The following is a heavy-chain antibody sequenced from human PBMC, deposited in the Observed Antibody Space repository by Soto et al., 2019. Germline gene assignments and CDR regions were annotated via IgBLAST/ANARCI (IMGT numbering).Heavy chain of an antibody. D-gene: IGHD2-2*01. CDR3: ARVPDR. CDR2: IYHIGTT. J-gene: IGHJ5*02. Sequence: SETLSLTCAVSGGSISSGGYSWSWIRQPPGKGMDWFCYIYHIGTTYYNLSFKFRVTLSVDSSKNQFSLKLSSVTAADTAVYYCARVPDRWGQGTLVTVSS. V-gene: IGHV4-30-2*01. CDR1: GGSISSGGYS.